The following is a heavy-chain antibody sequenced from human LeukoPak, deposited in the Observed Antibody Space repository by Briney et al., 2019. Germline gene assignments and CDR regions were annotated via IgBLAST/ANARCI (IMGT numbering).Heavy chain of an antibody. CDR3: AREPGIAVADNQFDY. D-gene: IGHD6-19*01. CDR2: ISSSSSTL. V-gene: IGHV3-48*04. Sequence: GGSLRLSCAASGFTFSSYSINWVRQAPGKGLEWVSYISSSSSTLYYADSVKGRFTISRDNAKNSLYLQMNSLRAEDTAVYYCAREPGIAVADNQFDYWGQGTLVTVSS. CDR1: GFTFSSYS. J-gene: IGHJ4*02.